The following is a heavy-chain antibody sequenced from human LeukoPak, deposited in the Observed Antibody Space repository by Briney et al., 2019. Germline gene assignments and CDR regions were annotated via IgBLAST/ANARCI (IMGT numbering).Heavy chain of an antibody. CDR3: ARVRFRKGTRYYYYYMDV. J-gene: IGHJ6*03. Sequence: PSGTLSLTCAVSGGSISSSNWWSWVRQPPGKGLEWIGEIYHSGSTNYNPSLKSRVTISVDTSKNQFSLKLSSVTAADTAVYYCARVRFRKGTRYYYYYMDVWGKGTTVTVSS. CDR2: IYHSGST. CDR1: GGSISSSNW. D-gene: IGHD3-10*01. V-gene: IGHV4-4*02.